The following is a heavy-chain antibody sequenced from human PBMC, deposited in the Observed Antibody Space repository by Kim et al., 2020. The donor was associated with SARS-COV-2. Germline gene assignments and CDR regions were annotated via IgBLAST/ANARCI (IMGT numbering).Heavy chain of an antibody. D-gene: IGHD3-10*01. J-gene: IGHJ6*02. V-gene: IGHV3-33*06. CDR1: GFTFSSYG. CDR2: IWYDGSNK. CDR3: AKDLAHRIYGSGSHPYYYYYGMDV. Sequence: GGSLRLSCAASGFTFSSYGMHWVRQAPGKGLEWVAVIWYDGSNKYYADSVKGRFTISRDNSKNTLYLQMNSLRAEDTAVYYCAKDLAHRIYGSGSHPYYYYYGMDVWGQGTTVTVSS.